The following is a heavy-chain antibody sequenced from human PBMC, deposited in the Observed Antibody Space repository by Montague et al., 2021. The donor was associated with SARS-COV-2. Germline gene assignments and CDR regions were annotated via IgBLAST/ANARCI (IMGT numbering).Heavy chain of an antibody. D-gene: IGHD3-9*01. J-gene: IGHJ4*02. CDR3: ARAGTYYDILTGYAELGYFDY. CDR1: GFTFSRYS. Sequence: SLSLSCAASGFTFSRYSMTWVRQAPGKGLEWVSSISSSSSYLYYADSVKGRFTISRDNAKNSLYLQMNSLSAEDTAVYYCARAGTYYDILTGYAELGYFDYWGQGTLVTVSS. CDR2: ISSSSSYL. V-gene: IGHV3-21*01.